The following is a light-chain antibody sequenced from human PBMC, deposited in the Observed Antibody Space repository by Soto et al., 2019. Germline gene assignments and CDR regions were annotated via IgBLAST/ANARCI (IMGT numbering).Light chain of an antibody. Sequence: QSVLTQPPSASGTPGQRVTVSCSGSSSNIGSNTVNWYQQLPGTAPKLLIYTDNQRPSGVPDRFSGSKSGTSASLAISGLHSEDEADYYCAAWNDSLNRYVFGTGTKVTVL. CDR1: SSNIGSNT. J-gene: IGLJ1*01. CDR2: TDN. CDR3: AAWNDSLNRYV. V-gene: IGLV1-44*01.